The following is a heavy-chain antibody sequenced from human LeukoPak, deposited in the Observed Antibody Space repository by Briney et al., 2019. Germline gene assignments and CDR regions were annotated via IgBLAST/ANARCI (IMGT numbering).Heavy chain of an antibody. CDR1: GFTFSGYA. CDR2: ISGSGGGT. CDR3: ARRALVVATSYWYFDL. J-gene: IGHJ2*01. D-gene: IGHD2-15*01. V-gene: IGHV3-23*01. Sequence: GGSLRLSCAASGFTFSGYAMSWVRQAPGKGLEWVSGISGSGGGTFYADSVEGRFTISRDNSQNTLYLQINSLRAEDTAVYSCARRALVVATSYWYFDLWGRGTLVTVSS.